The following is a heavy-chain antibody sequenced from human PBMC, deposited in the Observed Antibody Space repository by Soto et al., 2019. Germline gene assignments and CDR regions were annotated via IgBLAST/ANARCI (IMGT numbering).Heavy chain of an antibody. D-gene: IGHD2-15*01. CDR1: GYTFTSYG. J-gene: IGHJ5*02. CDR3: AREEGYCSGGSCYLRWFDP. V-gene: IGHV1-18*04. Sequence: QVQLVQSGAEVKKPGASVKVSCKASGYTFTSYGISWVRQAPGQGLEWMGWISAYNGNTNYAQKLQGRVTMTTYTSTSTAYMELRSLRSDDTAVYYCAREEGYCSGGSCYLRWFDPWGQGTLVTVSS. CDR2: ISAYNGNT.